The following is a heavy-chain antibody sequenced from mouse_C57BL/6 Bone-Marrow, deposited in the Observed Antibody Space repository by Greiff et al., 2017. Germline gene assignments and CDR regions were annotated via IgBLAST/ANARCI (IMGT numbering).Heavy chain of an antibody. J-gene: IGHJ3*01. V-gene: IGHV10-3*01. CDR3: VRDGGYGGFAY. CDR1: GFTFNTYA. CDR2: IRRKSSNYAT. Sequence: EVMLVESGGGLVQPKGSLKLSCAASGFTFNTYAMHWVRQAPGKGLEWVARIRRKSSNYATYYADSVKDRFTISRDDSQSMLYLQMNNLKTEDTAMYYCVRDGGYGGFAYWGQGTLVTVSA. D-gene: IGHD2-2*01.